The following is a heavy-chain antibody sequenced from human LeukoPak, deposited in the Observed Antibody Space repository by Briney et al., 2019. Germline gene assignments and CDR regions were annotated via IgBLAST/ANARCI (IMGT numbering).Heavy chain of an antibody. D-gene: IGHD3-22*01. CDR1: GFTFSDYS. CDR2: ISSNSDTI. V-gene: IGHV3-48*01. J-gene: IGHJ6*02. Sequence: GGSLRLSCAASGFTFSDYSMNWVRQAPGKGLEWISYISSNSDTIYYADSVKGRFTISRDNAETSLYLQMNSLRAEDTAVYYCASEPPLDSSGYYYYYGMDVWGQGTTVTVSS. CDR3: ASEPPLDSSGYYYYYGMDV.